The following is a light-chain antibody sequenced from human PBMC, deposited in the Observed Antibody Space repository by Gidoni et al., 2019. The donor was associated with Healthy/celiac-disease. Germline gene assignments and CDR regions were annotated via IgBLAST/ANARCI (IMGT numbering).Light chain of an antibody. CDR2: LGS. Sequence: IVMNQSRLSLPVTPGEPASIPCRSSQSLLHSTGYNSVDWYLQKPRQSPQLLIYLGSNRASGVPDRFSVSGSGTDFTLKISGVEGEDVGVYYCMQAIQTPITFGEGTRLEIK. J-gene: IGKJ5*01. V-gene: IGKV2-28*01. CDR1: QSLLHSTGYNS. CDR3: MQAIQTPIT.